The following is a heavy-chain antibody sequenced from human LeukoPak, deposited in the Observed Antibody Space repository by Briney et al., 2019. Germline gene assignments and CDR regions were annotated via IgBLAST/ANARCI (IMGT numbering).Heavy chain of an antibody. V-gene: IGHV3-23*01. CDR2: ISANGANT. J-gene: IGHJ4*02. Sequence: GGSLRLSCAASEFTLGSYAMSWVRQAPGKGLEWVSGISANGANTHYAESVRGRFIISRDNSKNTLYLQMNSLRAGDTALYFCAKYHNPDSTGPFHWGQGTWSPSPQ. CDR3: AKYHNPDSTGPFH. D-gene: IGHD3-22*01. CDR1: EFTLGSYA.